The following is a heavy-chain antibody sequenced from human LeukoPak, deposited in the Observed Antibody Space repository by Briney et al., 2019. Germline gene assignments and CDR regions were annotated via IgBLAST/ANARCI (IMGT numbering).Heavy chain of an antibody. CDR2: INHSGST. J-gene: IGHJ5*02. V-gene: IGHV4-34*01. D-gene: IGHD6-13*01. CDR1: GGSFSGYY. CDR3: ARAEQQLVPFDP. Sequence: PSETLSLTCAAYGGSFSGYYWSWIRQPPGKGLEWIGEINHSGSTNYNPSLKSRVTISVDTSKNQFSLKLSSVTAADTAVYYCARAEQQLVPFDPWGQGTLVTVSS.